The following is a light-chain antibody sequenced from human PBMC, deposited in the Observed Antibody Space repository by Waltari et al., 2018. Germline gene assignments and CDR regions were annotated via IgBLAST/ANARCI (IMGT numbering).Light chain of an antibody. V-gene: IGKV3-11*01. CDR1: QSVSRY. Sequence: EIVLTQSPATLSLSPGERATLSCRASQSVSRYLAWYQQKPGQAPRLLIYDASDRATGIPARFSGSGSGTDFTLTINSLEPEDFAVYYYQQRSDWLYTFGQGTKLEIK. J-gene: IGKJ2*01. CDR2: DAS. CDR3: QQRSDWLYT.